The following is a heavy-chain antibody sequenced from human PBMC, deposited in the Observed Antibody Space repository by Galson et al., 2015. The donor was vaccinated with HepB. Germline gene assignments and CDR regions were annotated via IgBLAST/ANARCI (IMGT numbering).Heavy chain of an antibody. CDR1: GFTFDDYG. D-gene: IGHD2/OR15-2a*01. J-gene: IGHJ6*02. CDR2: INWNGGST. Sequence: SLRLSCAASGFTFDDYGMSWVRQAPGKGLEWVSSINWNGGSTGYADSVKGRFTISRDNAKNSLYLQMNSLRAEDTALYYCARVNRAVGGMDVWGQGTTVTVSS. CDR3: ARVNRAVGGMDV. V-gene: IGHV3-20*04.